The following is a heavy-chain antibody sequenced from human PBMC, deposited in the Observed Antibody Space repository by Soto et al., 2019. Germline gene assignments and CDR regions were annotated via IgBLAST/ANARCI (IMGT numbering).Heavy chain of an antibody. V-gene: IGHV3-23*01. CDR2: ISGSGGST. CDR1: GFTFSSYA. D-gene: IGHD6-19*01. J-gene: IGHJ4*02. CDR3: AGYSSGWYYFDY. Sequence: EVQLLESGGGLVQPGGSLRLSCAASGFTFSSYAMSWVRQAPGKGLEWVSAISGSGGSTYYADSVKGRFTISRDNSKNTLYQEMTSLRAEDTAVYYCAGYSSGWYYFDYWGQGTLVTVSS.